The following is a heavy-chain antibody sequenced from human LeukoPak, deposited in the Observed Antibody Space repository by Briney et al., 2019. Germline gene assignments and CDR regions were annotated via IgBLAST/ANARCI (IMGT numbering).Heavy chain of an antibody. D-gene: IGHD4/OR15-4a*01. V-gene: IGHV3-74*01. J-gene: IGHJ4*02. CDR1: GFTFGTYY. Sequence: PGRSLRLSCAASGFTFGTYYMHWVRRAPGKGLVWVSRIVSDGSSTTYADSVRGRFTISRDNAKNTLYLQMNSLRAEDTAVYYCARDHYGGFDYWGQGTLVTVSS. CDR2: IVSDGSST. CDR3: ARDHYGGFDY.